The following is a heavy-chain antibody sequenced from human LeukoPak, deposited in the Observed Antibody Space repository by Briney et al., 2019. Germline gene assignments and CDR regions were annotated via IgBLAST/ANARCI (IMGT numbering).Heavy chain of an antibody. J-gene: IGHJ4*02. CDR1: GFTFSSHW. CDR2: IKSDGSST. CDR3: VKGIEY. V-gene: IGHV3-74*01. D-gene: IGHD6-13*01. Sequence: PGGSLRLSCAASGFTFSSHWMHWVRQAPGKGLVWVSRIKSDGSSTSYADSVKGRFTISRDNGKNMLYLQMNSLRVEDTAVYYCVKGIEYWGQGTLVTVSS.